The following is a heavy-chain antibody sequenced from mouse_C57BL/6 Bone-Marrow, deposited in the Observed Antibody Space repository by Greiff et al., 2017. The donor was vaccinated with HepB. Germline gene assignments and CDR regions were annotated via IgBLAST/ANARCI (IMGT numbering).Heavy chain of an antibody. CDR2: IYPGDGDT. CDR3: AREGGSSTDYYAMDY. CDR1: GYAFSSSW. J-gene: IGHJ4*01. D-gene: IGHD1-1*01. Sequence: QVQLQQSGPELVKPGASVKISCKASGYAFSSSWMNWVKQRPGKGLEWIGRIYPGDGDTNYNGKFKGKATLTADKSSSTAYMQLISLTSEDSAVYFCAREGGSSTDYYAMDYWGQGTSVTVSS. V-gene: IGHV1-82*01.